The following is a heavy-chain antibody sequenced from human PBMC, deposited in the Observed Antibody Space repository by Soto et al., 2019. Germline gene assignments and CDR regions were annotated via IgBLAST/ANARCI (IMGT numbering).Heavy chain of an antibody. CDR2: IIPIFGTA. Sequence: RASVKVSCKASGGTFSSYAISWVRQAPGQGLEWMGGIIPIFGTANYAQKFQGRVTITADKSTSTAYMELSSLRSEDTAVYYCAREPGGSYYTSDEDWFDPWGQGTLVTVSS. J-gene: IGHJ5*02. V-gene: IGHV1-69*06. D-gene: IGHD1-26*01. CDR1: GGTFSSYA. CDR3: AREPGGSYYTSDEDWFDP.